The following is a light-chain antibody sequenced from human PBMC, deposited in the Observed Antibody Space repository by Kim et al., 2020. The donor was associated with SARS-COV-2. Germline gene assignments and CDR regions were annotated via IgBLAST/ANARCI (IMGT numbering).Light chain of an antibody. CDR1: QTISNS. Sequence: DIQMTQSPSSLSASVGDTVTITCRTIQTISNSLNWYQQKPGKTPKVLIYGASSLQSGVPSRFSGSGYGTDFTLTINSLQPEDFATYYCLQTYNTPYTFGQGTKLEI. V-gene: IGKV1-39*01. J-gene: IGKJ2*01. CDR2: GAS. CDR3: LQTYNTPYT.